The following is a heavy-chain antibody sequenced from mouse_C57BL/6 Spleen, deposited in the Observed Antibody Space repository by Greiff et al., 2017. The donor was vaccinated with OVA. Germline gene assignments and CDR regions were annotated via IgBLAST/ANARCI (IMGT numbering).Heavy chain of an antibody. D-gene: IGHD1-3*01. J-gene: IGHJ2*01. Sequence: QVQLQQPGAELVKPGASVKMSCKASGYTFTSYWITWVKQRPGQGLEWIGDIYPGSGSTNYNEKFKSKATLTVDTSSSTAYMQLSSLTSEDSAVYYCARRSGFPYYFDYWGQGTTRTVSS. CDR1: GYTFTSYW. CDR3: ARRSGFPYYFDY. V-gene: IGHV1-55*01. CDR2: IYPGSGST.